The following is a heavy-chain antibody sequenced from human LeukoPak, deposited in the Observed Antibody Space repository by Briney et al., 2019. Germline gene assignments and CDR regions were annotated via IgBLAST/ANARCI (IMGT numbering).Heavy chain of an antibody. V-gene: IGHV3-9*01. Sequence: SLRLSCAASGFTFDDYAMHWVRQAPGKGLEWVSGISWNSGSIGYADSVKGRFTISRDNAKNSLYLQMNSLRAEDTAVYYCARARYDSSGYYPLGDYWGQGTLVTVSS. D-gene: IGHD3-22*01. CDR3: ARARYDSSGYYPLGDY. CDR1: GFTFDDYA. CDR2: ISWNSGSI. J-gene: IGHJ4*02.